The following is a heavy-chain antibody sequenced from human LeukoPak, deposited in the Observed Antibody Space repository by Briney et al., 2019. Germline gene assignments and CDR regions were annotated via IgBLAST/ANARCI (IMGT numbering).Heavy chain of an antibody. CDR2: IKQDGSEK. CDR1: GFTFISYW. V-gene: IGHV3-7*01. Sequence: GGSLRLSCAASGFTFISYWMSWVRQAPGKGLEWVANIKQDGSEKYYVDSVKGRFTISRDNAKNTLYYCARAVTYFYGSVTYDWFDPWGQGTLVTVSS. D-gene: IGHD3-10*01. J-gene: IGHJ5*02. CDR3: WFDP.